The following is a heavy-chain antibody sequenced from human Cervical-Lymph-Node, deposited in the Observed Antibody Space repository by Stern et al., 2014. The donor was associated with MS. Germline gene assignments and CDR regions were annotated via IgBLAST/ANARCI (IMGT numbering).Heavy chain of an antibody. CDR1: GFSLSTRGVG. D-gene: IGHD1/OR15-1a*01. CDR2: IYWNDDK. V-gene: IGHV2-5*01. CDR3: AHREKNEQIFDY. Sequence: QVTLRESGPTLVKPTQTLTLTCTFSGFSLSTRGVGVGWIRQPPGKALEWLALIYWNDDKRYSPSLNSRLTIPEDTSKNQVVLTMTNMDPVDTATYYCAHREKNEQIFDYWGQGTLVTVSS. J-gene: IGHJ4*02.